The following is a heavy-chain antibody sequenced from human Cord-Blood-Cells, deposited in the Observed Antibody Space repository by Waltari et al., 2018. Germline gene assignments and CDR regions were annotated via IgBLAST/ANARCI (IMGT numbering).Heavy chain of an antibody. J-gene: IGHJ4*02. D-gene: IGHD4-17*01. CDR1: GFTVSSNY. CDR2: IYSGGST. Sequence: EVQLVESGGGLIQPGGSLRLSCAASGFTVSSNYMRWVRQAPGKGLEWVSVIYSGGSTSYADSVKGRFTISRDNSKNTLYLQMNSLRAEDTAVYYCARVESGGDYDYWGQGTLVTVSS. V-gene: IGHV3-53*01. CDR3: ARVESGGDYDY.